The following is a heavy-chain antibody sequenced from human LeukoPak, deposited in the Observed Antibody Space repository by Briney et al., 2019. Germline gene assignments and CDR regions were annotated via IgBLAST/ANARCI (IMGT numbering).Heavy chain of an antibody. J-gene: IGHJ4*02. CDR1: GGSISSGYY. CDR3: ARQGEHCDGGSCFPFHY. Sequence: SETLSLTCTVSGGSISSGYYWGWVRQPPGKGLEWIGTVYYSGRTYYNPSLKSRLTISVDTSKNQFSLKLNSVTAADTAIYYCARQGEHCDGGSCFPFHYWGQGTLVTVSS. V-gene: IGHV4-39*01. CDR2: VYYSGRT. D-gene: IGHD2-15*01.